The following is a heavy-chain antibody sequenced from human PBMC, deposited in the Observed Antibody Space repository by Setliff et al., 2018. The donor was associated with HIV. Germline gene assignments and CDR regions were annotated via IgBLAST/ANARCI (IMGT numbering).Heavy chain of an antibody. D-gene: IGHD1-1*01. J-gene: IGHJ4*02. CDR1: GGSFTNNA. CDR3: ASSAINAAGMPDFFDC. Sequence: ASVKVSCKASGGSFTNNAIIWVRQAPGQGLEWMGGIIPIFDAANYAHRFQGRVTINADDSTSTAYMELSSLRYEDTAVYYCASSAINAAGMPDFFDCWGQGTLVTVSS. V-gene: IGHV1-69*13. CDR2: IIPIFDAA.